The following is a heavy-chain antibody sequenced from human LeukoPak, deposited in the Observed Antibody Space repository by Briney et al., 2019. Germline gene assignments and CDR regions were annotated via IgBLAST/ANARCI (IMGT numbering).Heavy chain of an antibody. J-gene: IGHJ4*02. Sequence: GASVKVSCKASGYTFTGCYMHWVRQAPGQGLEWMGWINPNSGGTNYAQKFQGRVTMTRDTSISTAYMELSRLRSDDTAVYYCARSGLGYGSGSHFDYWGQGTLVTVSS. D-gene: IGHD3-10*01. CDR1: GYTFTGCY. V-gene: IGHV1-2*02. CDR2: INPNSGGT. CDR3: ARSGLGYGSGSHFDY.